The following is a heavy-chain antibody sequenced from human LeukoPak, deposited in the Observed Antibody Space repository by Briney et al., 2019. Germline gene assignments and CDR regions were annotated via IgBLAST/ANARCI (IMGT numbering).Heavy chain of an antibody. CDR2: IRSKVYGETT. V-gene: IGHV3-49*04. CDR3: TKESSTLGYSSSWYGNWFDP. CDR1: GFTFGDYA. J-gene: IGHJ5*02. Sequence: GGSLRLSCTGSGFTFGDYAMSWVRQAPGKGLEWVGFIRSKVYGETTEYAASVKGRFSISRDDSKSIAYLQMNSLKTEDTAIYYCTKESSTLGYSSSWYGNWFDPWGQGTRVTVSS. D-gene: IGHD6-13*01.